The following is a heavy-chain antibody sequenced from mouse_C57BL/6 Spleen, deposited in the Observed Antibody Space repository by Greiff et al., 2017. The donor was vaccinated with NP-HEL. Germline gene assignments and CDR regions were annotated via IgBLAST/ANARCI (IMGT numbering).Heavy chain of an antibody. J-gene: IGHJ2*01. D-gene: IGHD1-1*01. V-gene: IGHV1-15*01. CDR1: GYTFTDYE. CDR3: TRTDYYGSSYQYFDY. Sequence: VRLQQSGAELVRPGASVTLSCKASGYTFTDYEMHWVKQTPVHGLEWIGAIDPETGGTAYNQKFKGKAILTADKSSSTAYMELRSLTSEDSAVYYCTRTDYYGSSYQYFDYWGQGTTLTVSS. CDR2: IDPETGGT.